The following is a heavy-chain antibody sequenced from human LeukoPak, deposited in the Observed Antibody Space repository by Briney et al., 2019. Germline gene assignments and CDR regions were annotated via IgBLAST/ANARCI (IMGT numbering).Heavy chain of an antibody. V-gene: IGHV3-7*01. J-gene: IGHJ5*02. D-gene: IGHD2-2*01. CDR1: GFTFSSYW. CDR3: ARDDCSSISCYHNWFDP. CDR2: IKQDGSEK. Sequence: GGSLRLSCAASGFTFSSYWMSWVRQAPGRGLEWVANIKQDGSEKYYVDSVKGRFTISRNNAKNSLYLQMNSLRAEDTAVYYCARDDCSSISCYHNWFDPWGQGTLVTVSS.